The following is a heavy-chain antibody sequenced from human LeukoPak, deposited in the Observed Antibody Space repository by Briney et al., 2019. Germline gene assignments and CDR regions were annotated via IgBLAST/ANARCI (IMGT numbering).Heavy chain of an antibody. V-gene: IGHV3-21*01. J-gene: IGHJ4*02. CDR2: ISSSSSYI. Sequence: PGGSLRLSCAASGFTFSSYSMNWVRQAPGKGLEWVSSISSSSSYIYYADSVKGRFTISRDNAKNSLYLQMNSLRAGDTAVYYCARDPEWELLSFDYWGQGTLVTVSS. D-gene: IGHD1-26*01. CDR1: GFTFSSYS. CDR3: ARDPEWELLSFDY.